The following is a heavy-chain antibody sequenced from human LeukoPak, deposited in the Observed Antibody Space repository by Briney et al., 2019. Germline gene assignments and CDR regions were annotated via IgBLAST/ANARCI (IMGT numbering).Heavy chain of an antibody. V-gene: IGHV3-7*01. CDR2: INQDGSEK. CDR1: GFTLRSYW. J-gene: IGHJ5*02. CDR3: ARTRLSCDR. Sequence: GGSLRPSCAASGFTLRSYWMTWVRQAPGKGLEWVASINQDGSEKNYVDSVKGRFTISRDNAENSLYLQMNSLRDEDTAVYYCARTRLSCDRWGQGTLVTVSS.